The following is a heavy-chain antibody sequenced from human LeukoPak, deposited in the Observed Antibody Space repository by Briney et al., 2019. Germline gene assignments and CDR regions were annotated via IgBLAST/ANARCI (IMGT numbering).Heavy chain of an antibody. CDR3: ARAAHWGLGWFDP. J-gene: IGHJ5*02. CDR1: GGSISSGDYY. Sequence: SQTLSLTCTVSGGSISSGDYYWSWIRQPPGKGLEWIGYIYYSGSTYYNPSLKSRVTISVDTPKNQLSLKLSSVTAADTAVYYCARAAHWGLGWFDPWGQGTLVTVSS. D-gene: IGHD7-27*01. V-gene: IGHV4-30-4*08. CDR2: IYYSGST.